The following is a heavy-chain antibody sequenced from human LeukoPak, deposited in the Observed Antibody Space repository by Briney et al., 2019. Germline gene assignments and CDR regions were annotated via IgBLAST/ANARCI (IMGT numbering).Heavy chain of an antibody. CDR2: ISWNSGSI. D-gene: IGHD1-26*01. Sequence: SGRSLRLSCAASGFTFDDYAMHWVRQAPGKGLEWVSGISWNSGSIGYADSVKGRFTISRDNAKDTLYLHMNSLTAEDTAVYYCARGAKWAYYFDYWGQGTLVTVSS. CDR3: ARGAKWAYYFDY. CDR1: GFTFDDYA. J-gene: IGHJ4*02. V-gene: IGHV3-9*01.